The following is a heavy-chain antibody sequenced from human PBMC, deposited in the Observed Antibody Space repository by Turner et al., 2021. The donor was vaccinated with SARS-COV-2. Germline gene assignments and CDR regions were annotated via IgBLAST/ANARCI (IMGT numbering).Heavy chain of an antibody. J-gene: IGHJ5*02. CDR3: TRIRLAAAGPPFDP. D-gene: IGHD6-13*01. Sequence: EVQLVDAGGGLVQRGRSLSLSCTASGFTFGDFAMSWFRRVPGKGLEWVGFIRSKAYGGTTEYAASVKGRITISRDDSKSIAYLQMNSLRTEDTAVYYCTRIRLAAAGPPFDPWGQGTLVTVSS. CDR1: GFTFGDFA. V-gene: IGHV3-49*03. CDR2: IRSKAYGGTT.